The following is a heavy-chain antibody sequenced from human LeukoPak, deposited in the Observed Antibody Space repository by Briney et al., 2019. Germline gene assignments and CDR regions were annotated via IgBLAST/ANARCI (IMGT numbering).Heavy chain of an antibody. J-gene: IGHJ5*02. D-gene: IGHD5-12*01. CDR1: GGTFSSYA. CDR2: IIPIFGTA. CDR3: ARAGGYSGYGDWFDP. V-gene: IGHV1-69*06. Sequence: ASVKVSCKASGGTFSSYAISWVRQAPGQGPEWMGRIIPIFGTANYAQKFQGRVTITADKSTSTAYMELSSLRSEDTAVYYCARAGGYSGYGDWFDPWGQGTLVTVSS.